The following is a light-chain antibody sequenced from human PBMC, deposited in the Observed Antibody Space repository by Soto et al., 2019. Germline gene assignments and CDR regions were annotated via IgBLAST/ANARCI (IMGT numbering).Light chain of an antibody. CDR1: QSVNKY. CDR3: QQRDTWPLT. J-gene: IGKJ4*01. CDR2: DAS. Sequence: EIVLTQSPATLSLSPGKRATLSCRASQSVNKYLAWYQQKPGQAPRLLIYDASNRATGTPARFSGSGSGTDSTLTISSLEPEDFAVYYCQQRDTWPLTFGGGTKVEIK. V-gene: IGKV3-11*01.